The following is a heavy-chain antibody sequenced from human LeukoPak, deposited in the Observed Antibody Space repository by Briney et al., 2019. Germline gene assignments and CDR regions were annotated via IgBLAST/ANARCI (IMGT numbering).Heavy chain of an antibody. D-gene: IGHD3-16*01. CDR3: ARDLGGGNYFDY. CDR1: GGSISSYY. Sequence: PSETLSLTCTVSGGSISSYYWSWIRQPPGKGLEWIGYIYYSGSTNYNPSLKSRVTISVDTSKNQFSLKLSSVTAADTAVYYCARDLGGGNYFDYWGQGTLVTVSS. CDR2: IYYSGST. J-gene: IGHJ4*02. V-gene: IGHV4-59*01.